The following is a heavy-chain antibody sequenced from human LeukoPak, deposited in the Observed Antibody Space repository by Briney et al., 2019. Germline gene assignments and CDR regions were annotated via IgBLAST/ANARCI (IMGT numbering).Heavy chain of an antibody. CDR3: ARADYGDYRREYFFDY. Sequence: PGGSLRLSCAASGFTVSSNYMSWVRQAPGKGLEWVSVIYSGGSTYYADSVKGRFTISRDNSKNTLYLQMNSLRAEDTAVYYCARADYGDYRREYFFDYWGQGTLVTVSS. J-gene: IGHJ4*02. D-gene: IGHD4-17*01. CDR1: GFTVSSNY. V-gene: IGHV3-66*02. CDR2: IYSGGST.